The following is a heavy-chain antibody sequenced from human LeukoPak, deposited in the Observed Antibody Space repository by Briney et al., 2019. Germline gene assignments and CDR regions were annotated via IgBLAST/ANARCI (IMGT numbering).Heavy chain of an antibody. V-gene: IGHV3-23*01. CDR1: GFTFDDYA. CDR2: ISGSGGST. D-gene: IGHD6-13*01. Sequence: PGGSLRLSCAASGFTFDDYAMHWVRQAPGKGLEWVSAISGSGGSTYYADSVKGRFTISRDNSKNTPYLQMNSLRAEDTAVYYCASSISWNYYFDHWGQGTLVTVSS. J-gene: IGHJ4*02. CDR3: ASSISWNYYFDH.